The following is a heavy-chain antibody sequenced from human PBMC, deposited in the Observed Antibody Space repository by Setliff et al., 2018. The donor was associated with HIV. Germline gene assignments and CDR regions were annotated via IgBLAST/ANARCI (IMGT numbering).Heavy chain of an antibody. D-gene: IGHD6-19*01. J-gene: IGHJ4*02. CDR1: GDSASNSRYY. CDR3: ARGRRSSGWYVYH. Sequence: LSLTCTVSGDSASNSRYYWAWIRQPPGKGLEYIGSIHYDERTYYNPSLKSRVTISLDTSKNQFSLKLSSVTAADTAVYYCARGRRSSGWYVYHWGQGTLVTVSS. CDR2: IHYDERT. V-gene: IGHV4-39*01.